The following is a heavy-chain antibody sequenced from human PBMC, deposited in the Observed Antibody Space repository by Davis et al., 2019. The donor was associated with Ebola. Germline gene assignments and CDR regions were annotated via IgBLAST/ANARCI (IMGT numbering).Heavy chain of an antibody. Sequence: PSETLSLTCTVSGGSISSHYWSWIRQPAGKGLEWIGRIYTSGRTNYNPSLKSRVTMSVDTSKHQFSLRLSSVTAADTAVDYCVSDGCPGGSCYCGDYWGQGALVTVSS. CDR2: IYTSGRT. J-gene: IGHJ4*02. CDR3: VSDGCPGGSCYCGDY. V-gene: IGHV4-4*07. CDR1: GGSISSHY. D-gene: IGHD2-15*01.